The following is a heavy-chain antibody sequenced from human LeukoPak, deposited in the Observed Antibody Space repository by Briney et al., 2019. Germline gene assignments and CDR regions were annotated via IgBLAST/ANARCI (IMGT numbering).Heavy chain of an antibody. CDR2: IGISSNKI. J-gene: IGHJ4*02. Sequence: GGSLRLSCAASGFTLRSYTMNWVRQAPGKGLEWVSSIGISSNKIYYADSVKGRFTISRDNSKNTPYLQMNSLRAEDTAVYYCAKGVCSGGSCYPFDYWGQGTLVTVSS. V-gene: IGHV3-21*04. CDR3: AKGVCSGGSCYPFDY. CDR1: GFTLRSYT. D-gene: IGHD2-15*01.